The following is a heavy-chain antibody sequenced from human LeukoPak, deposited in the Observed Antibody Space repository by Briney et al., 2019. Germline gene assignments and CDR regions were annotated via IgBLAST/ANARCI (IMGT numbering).Heavy chain of an antibody. Sequence: SVKVSCKASGGTFSSYAISWVRQAPGQGLEWMGRIISILGIANYAQKFQGRVTITADKSTSTAYMELSSLRSEDTAVYYCARGYSGYDLAFDIWGQGTMVTVSS. CDR2: IISILGIA. J-gene: IGHJ3*02. D-gene: IGHD5-12*01. CDR3: ARGYSGYDLAFDI. CDR1: GGTFSSYA. V-gene: IGHV1-69*04.